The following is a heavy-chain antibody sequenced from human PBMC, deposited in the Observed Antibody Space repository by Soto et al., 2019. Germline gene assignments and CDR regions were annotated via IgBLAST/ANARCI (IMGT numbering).Heavy chain of an antibody. CDR3: VRDGSTGWNFDS. V-gene: IGHV3-7*01. Sequence: PGGSLRLSCEASGFTLSSYWMSWIRQAPGKGLEWVANTRQDGGQSYLVDSVQGRFTISRDNAKNSVYLQMNSLRAEDTAVYYRVRDGSTGWNFDSWGQGTLVTVSS. CDR1: GFTLSSYW. J-gene: IGHJ4*02. CDR2: TRQDGGQS. D-gene: IGHD6-19*01.